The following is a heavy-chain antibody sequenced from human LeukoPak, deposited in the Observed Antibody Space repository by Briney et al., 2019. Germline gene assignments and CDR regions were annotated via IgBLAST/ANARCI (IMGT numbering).Heavy chain of an antibody. CDR2: IYYSGST. Sequence: SGTLSLTCTVSGGSISSSSYYWGWIRQPPGKGLEWIGSIYYSGSTYYNPSLKSRVTISVDTSKNQFSLKLSSVTAADTAVYYCARQGSNDFWSGHNWFDPWGQGTLVTVSS. J-gene: IGHJ5*02. V-gene: IGHV4-39*01. CDR3: ARQGSNDFWSGHNWFDP. CDR1: GGSISSSSYY. D-gene: IGHD3-3*01.